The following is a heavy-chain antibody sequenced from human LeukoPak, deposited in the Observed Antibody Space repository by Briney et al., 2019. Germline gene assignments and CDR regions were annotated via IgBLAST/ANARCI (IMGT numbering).Heavy chain of an antibody. Sequence: SETLSLTCTVSGGSISSYYWSWIRQPAGKGLEWIGRIYTSGSTNYNPSLKSRVTMSVDTSKNQFSLKLSSVTAADTAVYYCARVRGEAIRYYYYMDVWGKGTTVTISS. D-gene: IGHD3-16*01. CDR1: GGSISSYY. V-gene: IGHV4-4*07. CDR3: ARVRGEAIRYYYYMDV. J-gene: IGHJ6*03. CDR2: IYTSGST.